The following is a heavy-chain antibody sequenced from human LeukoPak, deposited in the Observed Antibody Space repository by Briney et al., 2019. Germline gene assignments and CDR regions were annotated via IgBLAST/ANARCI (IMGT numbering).Heavy chain of an antibody. Sequence: GASVKVSCKASGYTFTGYYMHWVRQAPGQGLEWMGWINPNSGGTNYAQKFQGRVTMTRDTSISTAYMELSRLRSDDTAVYYCARDIVVVPAAYPRADFDYWGQGTLVTVSS. CDR2: INPNSGGT. CDR1: GYTFTGYY. J-gene: IGHJ4*02. CDR3: ARDIVVVPAAYPRADFDY. V-gene: IGHV1-2*02. D-gene: IGHD2-2*01.